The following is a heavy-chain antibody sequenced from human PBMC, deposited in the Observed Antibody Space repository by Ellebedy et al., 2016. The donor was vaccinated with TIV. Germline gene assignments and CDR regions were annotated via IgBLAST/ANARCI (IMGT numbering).Heavy chain of an antibody. CDR3: ARGAGSDY. CDR2: INTDVSST. V-gene: IGHV3-74*01. CDR1: GFIFGGYW. D-gene: IGHD6-19*01. Sequence: GESLKISCAASGFIFGGYWMHWVRQAPGKGLVWVSRINTDVSSTNYADSVKGRFTISRDNAKNTLYLQMNSLRAEDTAVYHCARGAGSDYWGQGTLVTVSS. J-gene: IGHJ4*02.